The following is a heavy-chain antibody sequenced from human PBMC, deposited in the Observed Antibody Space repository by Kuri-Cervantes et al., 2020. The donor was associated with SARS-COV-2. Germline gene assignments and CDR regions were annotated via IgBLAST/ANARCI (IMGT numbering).Heavy chain of an antibody. CDR3: ARVVFRWELPGAFDI. CDR2: ISYDGSNK. J-gene: IGHJ3*02. D-gene: IGHD1-26*01. Sequence: SCKASGYTFTGYYMHWVRQAPGKGLEWVAVISYDGSNKYYADSVKGRFTISRDNSKNTLYLQMNSLRAEDTAVYYCARVVFRWELPGAFDIWGQGTMVTVSS. V-gene: IGHV3-30-3*01. CDR1: GYTFTGYY.